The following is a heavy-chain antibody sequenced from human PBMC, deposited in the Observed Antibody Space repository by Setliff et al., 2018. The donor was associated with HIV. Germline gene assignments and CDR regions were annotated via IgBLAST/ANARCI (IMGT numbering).Heavy chain of an antibody. J-gene: IGHJ4*02. V-gene: IGHV3-43D*04. D-gene: IGHD6-19*01. CDR2: ITWNGGRT. CDR1: GFTFDEYA. CDR3: AKDINDEIAVAGSYFDY. Sequence: PGGSLRLSCAASGFTFDEYAMHWVRQSPGKGLEWVSLITWNGGRTSYADSVKGRFTISRDNSKNSLYLQMNSLRTEDTALYYCAKDINDEIAVAGSYFDYWGQGTLVTVSS.